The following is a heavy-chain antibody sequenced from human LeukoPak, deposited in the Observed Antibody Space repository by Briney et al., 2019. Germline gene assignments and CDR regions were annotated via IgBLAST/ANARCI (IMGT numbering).Heavy chain of an antibody. CDR1: GFTFSSYS. CDR3: ARDHLTYSSSSDFDY. V-gene: IGHV3-21*01. D-gene: IGHD6-6*01. CDR2: ISSGSSYL. J-gene: IGHJ4*02. Sequence: GGSLRLSCAASGFTFSSYSMNWVRQAPGKGLEWVSSISSGSSYLSYADSMKGRFTISRDNAKNSLYLQMNSLRAEDTAVYYCARDHLTYSSSSDFDYWGQGTLVTVSS.